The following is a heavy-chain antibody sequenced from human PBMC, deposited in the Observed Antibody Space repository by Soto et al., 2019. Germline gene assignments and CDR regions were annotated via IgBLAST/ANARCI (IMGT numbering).Heavy chain of an antibody. J-gene: IGHJ5*01. CDR3: ARDIAGAAATPNWFDS. Sequence: EVQLGESGAGLDKPGGSLRLSCADSGFTFSSYSMNWVRQAPGKGLAWVSSISSSSSYIYYADSVKGRYTISGDNAKNSLYLQMISRRAEDMAVYYCARDIAGAAATPNWFDSWGQGTLVTVSS. V-gene: IGHV3-21*01. CDR2: ISSSSSYI. CDR1: GFTFSSYS. D-gene: IGHD6-13*01.